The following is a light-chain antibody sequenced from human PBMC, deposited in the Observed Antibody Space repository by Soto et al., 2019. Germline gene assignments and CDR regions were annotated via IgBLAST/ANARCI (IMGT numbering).Light chain of an antibody. Sequence: QSALTQPASVSGSPGQSITISCTGTSSDVGGYNYVSWYQQHPGKAPKLIIYDVSRRPSGVSNRFSGSKSGNTASLTISGLQAEDEADYYCSSYISSDAFEFGGGTKLT. CDR1: SSDVGGYNY. CDR2: DVS. CDR3: SSYISSDAFE. J-gene: IGLJ2*01. V-gene: IGLV2-14*01.